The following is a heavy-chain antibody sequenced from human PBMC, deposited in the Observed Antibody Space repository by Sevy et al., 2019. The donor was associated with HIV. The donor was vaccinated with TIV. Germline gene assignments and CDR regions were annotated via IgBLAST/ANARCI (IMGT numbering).Heavy chain of an antibody. CDR1: GFTFSSYS. D-gene: IGHD2-15*01. CDR2: ISSSSIYI. CDR3: ASDSGFYCSGGSCYPRYYFDY. J-gene: IGHJ4*02. Sequence: GGSLRLSCAASGFTFSSYSMNWVRQAPGKGLEWVSSISSSSIYIYYADSVRGRFTISRDNAKNSLYLQMNSLRAEDTAVYYCASDSGFYCSGGSCYPRYYFDYWGQGTLVTVSS. V-gene: IGHV3-21*01.